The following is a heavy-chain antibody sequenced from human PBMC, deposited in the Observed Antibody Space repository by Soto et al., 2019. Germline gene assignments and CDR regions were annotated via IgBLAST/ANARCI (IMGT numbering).Heavy chain of an antibody. D-gene: IGHD2-15*01. V-gene: IGHV1-2*04. CDR3: ARGGREAVVVAVWFDP. Sequence: QVQLVQSGAEVKKPGASVKVSCKASGYTFTGYYMHWVRQAPGQGLEWMGWINPNSGGTNYAQKFQGWVTMARDTSISTAYMELSRLRSDDTAVYYCARGGREAVVVAVWFDPWGQGTLVTVSS. CDR1: GYTFTGYY. J-gene: IGHJ5*02. CDR2: INPNSGGT.